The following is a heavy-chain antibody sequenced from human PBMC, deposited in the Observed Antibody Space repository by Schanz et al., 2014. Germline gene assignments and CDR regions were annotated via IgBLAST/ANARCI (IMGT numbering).Heavy chain of an antibody. CDR3: ARIGGSVFDY. CDR2: IGNGGVTI. J-gene: IGHJ4*02. D-gene: IGHD3-10*01. V-gene: IGHV3-48*04. CDR1: GLIFSNYV. Sequence: EVQLLESGGGLVQPGGSLKLSCAASGLIFSNYVMSWVRQPPGRGLEWVSYIGNGGVTIYYADSVKGRFTISRDNSKNSLYLQMNSLRAEDTAVYYCARIGGSVFDYWAQGTLXTVSS.